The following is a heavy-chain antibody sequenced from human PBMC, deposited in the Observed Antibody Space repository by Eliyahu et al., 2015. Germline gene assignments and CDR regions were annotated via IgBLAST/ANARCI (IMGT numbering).Heavy chain of an antibody. CDR2: IYYSGST. Sequence: QVQLQESGPGLVKPSETLSLTCTVXGGSISSYYWSWIRQPPGKGLAWIGYIYYSGSTNYNPSLKSRVTISVDTSKNQFSLKLSSVTAADTAVYYCARDSEMATIFSKYNWFDPWGQGTLVTVSS. J-gene: IGHJ5*02. CDR1: GGSISSYY. CDR3: ARDSEMATIFSKYNWFDP. D-gene: IGHD5-24*01. V-gene: IGHV4-59*01.